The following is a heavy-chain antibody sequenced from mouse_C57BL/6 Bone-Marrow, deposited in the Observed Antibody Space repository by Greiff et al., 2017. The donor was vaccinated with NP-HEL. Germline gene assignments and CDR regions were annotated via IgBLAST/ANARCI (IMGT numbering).Heavy chain of an antibody. CDR1: GYSITSGYY. Sequence: EVQLVESGPGLVKPSQSLSLTCSVTGYSITSGYYWNWIRQFPGNKLEWMGYISYDGSNNYNPSLKNRISITRDTSKNQFFLKLNSVTTEDTATYYCARRAYGLYYFDYWGQGTTLTVSS. CDR2: ISYDGSN. CDR3: ARRAYGLYYFDY. D-gene: IGHD2-2*01. J-gene: IGHJ2*01. V-gene: IGHV3-6*01.